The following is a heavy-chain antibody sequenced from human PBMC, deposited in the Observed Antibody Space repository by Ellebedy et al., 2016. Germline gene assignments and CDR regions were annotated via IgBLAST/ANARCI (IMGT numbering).Heavy chain of an antibody. CDR1: GYTFSSYG. CDR3: ARDRHYYGSGTYNRPPFDS. Sequence: GGSLRLSCEASGYTFSSYGMNWVRQAPGKGLEWVSGIKSRGDNTYYADSVKGRFTISRDDSKNSLYLQMNSLRVEDKAVYYCARDRHYYGSGTYNRPPFDSWGQGAPVTVSS. V-gene: IGHV3-21*04. CDR2: IKSRGDNT. D-gene: IGHD3-10*01. J-gene: IGHJ5*01.